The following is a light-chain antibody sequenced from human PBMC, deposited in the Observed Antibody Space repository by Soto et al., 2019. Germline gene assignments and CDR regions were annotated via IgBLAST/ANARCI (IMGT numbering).Light chain of an antibody. Sequence: DIQMTQSPSSLSASAGDRVTISCRASQDIHTWLAWYQQKRPGQAPRLLIYDASTLESGVPSRFSGSGSGTEFTLTITSLQPDDFATYYCQHYHGFPLSFGQGTKLGS. CDR2: DAS. J-gene: IGKJ2*01. CDR1: QDIHTW. V-gene: IGKV1-5*01. CDR3: QHYHGFPLS.